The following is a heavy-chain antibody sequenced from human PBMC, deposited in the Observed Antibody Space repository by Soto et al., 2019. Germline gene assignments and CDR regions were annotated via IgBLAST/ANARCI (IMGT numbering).Heavy chain of an antibody. CDR2: IIPIFGTA. CDR3: ARAVPYSYKFL. Sequence: ASVKVSCKASGGTFSSYAISWVRQAPGQGLEWMVGIIPIFGTANYAQKFQGRVTITADESTSTAYMGLRSLRSEDTAVYYCARAVPYSYKFLWGQGTLVNVSS. CDR1: GGTFSSYA. J-gene: IGHJ4*02. D-gene: IGHD5-18*01. V-gene: IGHV1-69*13.